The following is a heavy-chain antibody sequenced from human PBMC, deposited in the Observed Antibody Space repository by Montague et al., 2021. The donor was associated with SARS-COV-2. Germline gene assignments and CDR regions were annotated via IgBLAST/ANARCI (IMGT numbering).Heavy chain of an antibody. Sequence: SLRLSCAASGFTLSSYAMHWVRQAPGKGLEWVAVISYDGSNKYYADSVKGRFTISRDNSKNTLYLQMNSLRAEDTAVYYCARDDRRYDYGDHFDYWGQGTLVTVSS. D-gene: IGHD4-17*01. CDR3: ARDDRRYDYGDHFDY. J-gene: IGHJ4*02. CDR1: GFTLSSYA. V-gene: IGHV3-30*04. CDR2: ISYDGSNK.